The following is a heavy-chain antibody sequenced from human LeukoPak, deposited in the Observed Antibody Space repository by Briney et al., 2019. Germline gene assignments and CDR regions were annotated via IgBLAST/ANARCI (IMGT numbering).Heavy chain of an antibody. Sequence: SVKVSFKASGGTFSSYAISWVRQAPGQGLEWMGGIIPIFGTANYAQKFQGRVTITADESTSTAYMELSSLRSEDTAVYYCASYGDYEYYLDYWGQGTLVTVSS. J-gene: IGHJ4*02. CDR3: ASYGDYEYYLDY. D-gene: IGHD4-17*01. CDR1: GGTFSSYA. CDR2: IIPIFGTA. V-gene: IGHV1-69*13.